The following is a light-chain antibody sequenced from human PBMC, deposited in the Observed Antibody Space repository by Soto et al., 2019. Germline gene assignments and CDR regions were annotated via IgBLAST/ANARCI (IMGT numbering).Light chain of an antibody. CDR3: CSYTRSGTLI. CDR1: SSVIGDYNY. V-gene: IGLV2-14*01. Sequence: QSALTQPASVSGSPGQSITISCVGTSSVIGDYNYVSWYQQHPGKFPKVIIYDVSNRPSGVSYRFSGTKSGNTASLTVSGLQAEDEADYYCCSYTRSGTLIFGTGTKVTVL. J-gene: IGLJ1*01. CDR2: DVS.